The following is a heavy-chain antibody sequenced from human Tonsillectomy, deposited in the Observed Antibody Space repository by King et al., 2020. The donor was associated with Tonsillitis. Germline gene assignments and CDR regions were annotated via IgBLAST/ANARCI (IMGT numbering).Heavy chain of an antibody. J-gene: IGHJ4*02. CDR2: LSSSSSYM. CDR3: ARARSTIAAAGTGQYYFDY. Sequence: VQLVESGGGLVKPGGSLRLSCAASGFPFSSYSMTWVRQAPGKGLDWVSSLSSSSSYMYYADSVKGRFTISRDNAKNSLYLQMNSLRAEDTVVYYCARARSTIAAAGTGQYYFDYWGQGALVTVSS. CDR1: GFPFSSYS. D-gene: IGHD6-13*01. V-gene: IGHV3-21*01.